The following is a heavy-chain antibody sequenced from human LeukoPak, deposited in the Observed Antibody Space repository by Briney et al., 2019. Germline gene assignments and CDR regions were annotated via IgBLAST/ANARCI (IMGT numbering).Heavy chain of an antibody. CDR3: VRWGVAADMQD. CDR1: TVTFNKYW. V-gene: IGHV3-7*01. CDR2: INPAGSDT. D-gene: IGHD2-2*01. Sequence: LGGSLRLSCAASTVTFNKYWMSWVRQAPGKGLEWVANINPAGSDTYYVDSEKGRFTISRDNAKKSTSLQMNSLRVEETALYYCVRWGVAADMQDWGQGTLVTVSS. J-gene: IGHJ4*02.